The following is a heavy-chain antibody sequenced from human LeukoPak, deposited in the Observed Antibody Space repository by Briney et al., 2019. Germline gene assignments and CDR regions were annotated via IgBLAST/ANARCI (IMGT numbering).Heavy chain of an antibody. CDR3: ARGPLTQYYYYYYYMDV. Sequence: PGGSLRLSCAASGFTFSSYAMHWVRQAPGKGPEYVSAISSNGGSTYYANSVKGRFTISRDNSKNTLYLQMGSLRAEDMAVYYCARGPLTQYYYYYYYMDVWGKGTTVTVSS. CDR2: ISSNGGST. CDR1: GFTFSSYA. V-gene: IGHV3-64*01. D-gene: IGHD4/OR15-4a*01. J-gene: IGHJ6*03.